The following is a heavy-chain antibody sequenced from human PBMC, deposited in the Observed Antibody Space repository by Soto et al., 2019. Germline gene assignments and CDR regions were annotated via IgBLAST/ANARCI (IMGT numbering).Heavy chain of an antibody. D-gene: IGHD5-18*01. J-gene: IGHJ6*03. CDR3: ARGSPTAIQLWGRGDYYYYMDV. CDR1: GGTFSSYT. CDR2: IIPILGIA. Sequence: ASVKVSCKASGGTFSSYTISWVRQAPGQGLEWMGRIIPILGIASYAQKFQGRVTITADKSTSTAYMELSSLRSEDTAVYYCARGSPTAIQLWGRGDYYYYMDVWGKGTTVTVSS. V-gene: IGHV1-69*10.